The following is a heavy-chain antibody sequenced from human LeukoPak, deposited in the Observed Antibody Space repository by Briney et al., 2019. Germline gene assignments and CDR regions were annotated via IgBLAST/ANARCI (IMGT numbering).Heavy chain of an antibody. J-gene: IGHJ6*03. CDR1: GFTVSNKY. D-gene: IGHD3-16*01. CDR2: IYSDGRT. V-gene: IGHV3-53*05. CDR3: AKEEGGVLGYYYYMDV. Sequence: GGSLRLSCAASGFTVSNKYMTWVRQAPGKGLEWVSLIYSDGRTYYADSVRGRCTISRDNSKNTLYLQMNSLRAEDTAVYYCAKEEGGVLGYYYYMDVWGKGTTVTISS.